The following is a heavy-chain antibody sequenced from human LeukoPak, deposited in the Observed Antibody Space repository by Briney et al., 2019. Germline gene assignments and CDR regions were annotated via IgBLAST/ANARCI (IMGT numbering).Heavy chain of an antibody. V-gene: IGHV3-13*01. J-gene: IGHJ3*02. Sequence: GGSLRLSCAASGVTFSSYDMHWVRQAPGKGLEWVSSIGATGDTYYAGSVKGQFTISRENAKKSLYLQMSSLRVEDTAVYFCVLGAYWNDDKNAFHIWGPGTMVTVSS. D-gene: IGHD1-1*01. CDR2: IGATGDT. CDR1: GVTFSSYD. CDR3: VLGAYWNDDKNAFHI.